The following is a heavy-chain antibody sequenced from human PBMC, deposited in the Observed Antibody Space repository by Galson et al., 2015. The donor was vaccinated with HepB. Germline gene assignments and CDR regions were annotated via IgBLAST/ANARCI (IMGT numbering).Heavy chain of an antibody. V-gene: IGHV3-23*05. Sequence: LRLSCAASGFTFSTFAMSWVRQAPGKGLEWVSTLHNDGVTTHIADSVRGRFTISRDNSKNTLFLQMNSLGVEDTALYYCAKFRGMDIGEYHFDHWGQGTLVTVSS. J-gene: IGHJ4*02. D-gene: IGHD2-2*03. CDR3: AKFRGMDIGEYHFDH. CDR1: GFTFSTFA. CDR2: LHNDGVTT.